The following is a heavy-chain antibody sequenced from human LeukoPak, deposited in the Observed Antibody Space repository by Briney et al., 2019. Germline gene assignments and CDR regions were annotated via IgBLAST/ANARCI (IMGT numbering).Heavy chain of an antibody. D-gene: IGHD1-26*01. V-gene: IGHV3-74*01. Sequence: GGSLRLSCAASGFTFSSYWVHWVRQAPGKGLVWVSPINSDGSSTSYADSVKGRFTTSRDNAKNTLSLQMNSLRAEDTAVYYCARVGGSNAFDIWGQGTMVIVSS. J-gene: IGHJ3*02. CDR2: INSDGSST. CDR1: GFTFSSYW. CDR3: ARVGGSNAFDI.